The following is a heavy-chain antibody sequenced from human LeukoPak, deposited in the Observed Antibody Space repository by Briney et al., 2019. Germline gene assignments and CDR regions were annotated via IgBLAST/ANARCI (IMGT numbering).Heavy chain of an antibody. CDR3: ARGQAAAASYYFDY. Sequence: GGSLRLSCAASGFTFSSYGMHWVRQAPGKGLEWVAFIRYDGSNKYYADSVKGRFTISRDNSKNTLYLQMNSLRAEDTAVYYCARGQAAAASYYFDYWGQGTLVTVSS. V-gene: IGHV3-30*02. CDR2: IRYDGSNK. CDR1: GFTFSSYG. J-gene: IGHJ4*02. D-gene: IGHD6-13*01.